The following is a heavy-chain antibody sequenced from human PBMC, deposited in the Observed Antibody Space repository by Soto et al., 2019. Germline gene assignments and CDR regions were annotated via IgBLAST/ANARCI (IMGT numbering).Heavy chain of an antibody. D-gene: IGHD3-9*01. CDR1: GGSISSYY. J-gene: IGHJ5*02. Sequence: SGTLSLTCTVSGGSISSYYWSWIRQPPGKGLEWIGYIYYSGSTNYNPSLKSRVTISVDTSKNQLSLKLSSVTAADTAVYYCARGARYYDILAGYLNNWFDPWGQGTLVTVSS. V-gene: IGHV4-59*01. CDR3: ARGARYYDILAGYLNNWFDP. CDR2: IYYSGST.